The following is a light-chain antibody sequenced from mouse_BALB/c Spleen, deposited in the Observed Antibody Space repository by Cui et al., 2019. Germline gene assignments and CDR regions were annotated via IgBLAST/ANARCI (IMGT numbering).Light chain of an antibody. V-gene: IGKV19-93*01. CDR2: YTS. J-gene: IGKJ2*01. CDR3: LQYDNLFT. Sequence: DIQMTESPSSRSASLGGKVTITCKSSQDINKDIAWYQHKPGKGPRLLIHYTSTLQAGIPSRFSGSGSGRDYSFSISNLEPEDIATYYCLQYDNLFTFGGGTKLEIK. CDR1: QDINKD.